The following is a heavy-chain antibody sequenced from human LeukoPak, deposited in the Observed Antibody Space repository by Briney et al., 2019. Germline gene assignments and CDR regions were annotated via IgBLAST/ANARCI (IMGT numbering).Heavy chain of an antibody. CDR3: AREKGIAGYYFDY. V-gene: IGHV1-2*02. Sequence: ASVKVSCKASGYTFTGYYMHWVRQAPGQGLEWTGWINPNSGGTNYAQKFQGRVTMTRDTSISTAYMELSRLRSDDTAVYYCAREKGIAGYYFDYWGQGTLVTVSS. J-gene: IGHJ4*02. CDR1: GYTFTGYY. D-gene: IGHD6-13*01. CDR2: INPNSGGT.